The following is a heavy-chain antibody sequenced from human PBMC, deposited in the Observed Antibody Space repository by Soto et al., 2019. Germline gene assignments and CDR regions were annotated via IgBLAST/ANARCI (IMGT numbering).Heavy chain of an antibody. CDR3: ARVPRYDFWSGPLDYYGMDV. V-gene: IGHV4-31*03. CDR2: IYYSGST. Sequence: SETLSLTCTVSGGSISSGGYYWSCIRQHPGKGLEWIGYIYYSGSTYYNPSLKSRVTISVDTSKNQFSLKLSSVTAADTAVYYCARVPRYDFWSGPLDYYGMDVWGQGTTVTVSS. CDR1: GGSISSGGYY. D-gene: IGHD3-3*01. J-gene: IGHJ6*02.